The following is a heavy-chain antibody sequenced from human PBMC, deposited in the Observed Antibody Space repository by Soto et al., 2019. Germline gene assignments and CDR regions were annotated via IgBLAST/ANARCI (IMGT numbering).Heavy chain of an antibody. V-gene: IGHV3-23*01. CDR2: ISGSGGST. CDR1: GFTFSSYA. J-gene: IGHJ5*02. Sequence: GGSLRLSCAASGFTFSSYAMSWVRQAPGKGLEWVSAISGSGGSTYYADSVKGRFTISRDNSKNTLYLQMNSLRAADPAVYYCAKDAYLRYFVSLLSPSVHGTLVTVS. D-gene: IGHD3-9*01. CDR3: AKDAYLRYFVSLLSP.